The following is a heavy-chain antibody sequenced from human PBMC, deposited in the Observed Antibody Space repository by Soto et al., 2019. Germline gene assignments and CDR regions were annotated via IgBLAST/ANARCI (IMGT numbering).Heavy chain of an antibody. CDR1: GGTFSSYA. Sequence: SVKVSCKASGGTFSSYAISWVRQAPGQGLEWMGGIIPIFGTANYAQKFQGRVTITADESTATAYMELSSLRSEDTAVYYCARNAGYGSGSYCAYWGQGTLVTVSS. D-gene: IGHD3-10*01. CDR3: ARNAGYGSGSYCAY. CDR2: IIPIFGTA. V-gene: IGHV1-69*13. J-gene: IGHJ4*02.